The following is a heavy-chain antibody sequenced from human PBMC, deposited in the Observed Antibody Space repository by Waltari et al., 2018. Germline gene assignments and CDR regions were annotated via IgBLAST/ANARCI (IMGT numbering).Heavy chain of an antibody. CDR1: GFTFSISA. J-gene: IGHJ4*02. V-gene: IGHV3-23*03. D-gene: IGHD2-21*01. Sequence: EVQLLESGGGLVQPGGSLRLSCAASGFTFSISAMSWVRQAPGKGLEWVSVIYSGGSTSYADSVKGRFTVSNDYSKDTMYLQMDSLRADDTAVYYCAKDTDWYLDYWGQGTLVTVSS. CDR2: IYSGGST. CDR3: AKDTDWYLDY.